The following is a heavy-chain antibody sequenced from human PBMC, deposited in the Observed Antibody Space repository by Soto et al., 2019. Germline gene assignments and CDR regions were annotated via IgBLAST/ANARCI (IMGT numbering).Heavy chain of an antibody. D-gene: IGHD3-10*01. CDR2: ISSSSSYI. CDR1: GFTFSSYS. J-gene: IGHJ6*02. V-gene: IGHV3-21*01. Sequence: GGSLRLSCAASGFTFSSYSMNWVRQAPGKGLEWVSSISSSSSYIYYADSVKGRFTISRDNAKNSLYLQMNSLRAEGTAVYYCAREITMVRGVMRYYYYGMDVWGQGTTVTVSS. CDR3: AREITMVRGVMRYYYYGMDV.